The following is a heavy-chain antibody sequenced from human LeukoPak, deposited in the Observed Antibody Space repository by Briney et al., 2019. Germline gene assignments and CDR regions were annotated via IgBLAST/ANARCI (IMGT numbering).Heavy chain of an antibody. V-gene: IGHV4-30-4*01. CDR2: IYYSGST. J-gene: IGHJ5*02. CDR1: GGSISSGDYY. Sequence: SETLSLTCTVSGGSISSGDYYWSWIRQPPGKDLEWIGYIYYSGSTYYNPSLKSRVTISVDTSKNQFSLKLSSVTAADTAVYYCARRSGYCSGGSCYSWFDPWGQGTLVTVSS. CDR3: ARRSGYCSGGSCYSWFDP. D-gene: IGHD2-15*01.